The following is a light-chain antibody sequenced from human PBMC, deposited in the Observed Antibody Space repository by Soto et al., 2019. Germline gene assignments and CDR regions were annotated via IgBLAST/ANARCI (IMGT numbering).Light chain of an antibody. CDR3: QQYGRSSCT. V-gene: IGKV3-20*01. J-gene: IGKJ2*02. CDR1: QSVSSSY. CDR2: GAS. Sequence: THSPWTLFLCTRESATLSCRPSQSVSSSYLAWYQQKHGQAPRLLIYGASSRATGISDRFSGTGSGTDFTLTISRLESEEFAVYYCQQYGRSSCTLGKGTKV.